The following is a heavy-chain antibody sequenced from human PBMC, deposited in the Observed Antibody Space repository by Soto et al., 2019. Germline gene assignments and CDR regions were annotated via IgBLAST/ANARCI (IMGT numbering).Heavy chain of an antibody. V-gene: IGHV6-1*01. J-gene: IGHJ5*02. CDR1: GDSVSINTAS. Sequence: QTLSLNCTISGDSVSINTASWNWIRQSPSRGLEWLGRTYFRSKWYNDYAVSVKSRIIINPDTSNNQFSLQLNSVTPEDTAVYFCAKGDNLGPKTGYAFDPWGQGIMVTVSS. CDR2: TYFRSKWYN. D-gene: IGHD5-12*01. CDR3: AKGDNLGPKTGYAFDP.